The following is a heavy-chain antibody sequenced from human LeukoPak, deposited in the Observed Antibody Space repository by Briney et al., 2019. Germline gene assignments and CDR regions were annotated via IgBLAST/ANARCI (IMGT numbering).Heavy chain of an antibody. CDR2: IRSKAYGGTT. D-gene: IGHD2-15*01. J-gene: IGHJ4*02. V-gene: IGHV3-49*04. Sequence: PGGTLRLSCAASGFTFSNYAMSWVRQAPGKGLEWVAFIRSKAYGGTTEYAASVKGRFTFSRDDSKSIAYLQMNNLKTEDTAVYYCTRDGGFLYYLDYWGQGALVTVSS. CDR3: TRDGGFLYYLDY. CDR1: GFTFSNYA.